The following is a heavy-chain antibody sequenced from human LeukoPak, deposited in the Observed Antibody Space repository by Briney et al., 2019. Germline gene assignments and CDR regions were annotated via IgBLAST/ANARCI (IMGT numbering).Heavy chain of an antibody. CDR1: GYTFTSYG. CDR3: ARDLKEIFGVVIIRPFDY. Sequence: ASVKVSCKASGYTFTSYGISWVRQAPGQGLEWMGWISAYNGNTNYAQKLQGKVTMTTDTSTSTAYMELRSLRSDDTAVYYCARDLKEIFGVVIIRPFDYWGQGTLVTVSS. V-gene: IGHV1-18*01. J-gene: IGHJ4*02. D-gene: IGHD3-3*01. CDR2: ISAYNGNT.